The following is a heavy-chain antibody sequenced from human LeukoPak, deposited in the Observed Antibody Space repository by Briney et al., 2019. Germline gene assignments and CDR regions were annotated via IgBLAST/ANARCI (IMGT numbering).Heavy chain of an antibody. Sequence: SETLSLTCAVYGGSFSGYYWSWIRQPPGKGLEWIGEINHSGSTNYNPSLKSRVTISVDTSKNQFSLKLSSVTAADTAVYYCARGGSNYGGSGRYYFDYWGQGILVTVSS. V-gene: IGHV4-34*01. D-gene: IGHD3-10*01. CDR2: INHSGST. J-gene: IGHJ4*02. CDR3: ARGGSNYGGSGRYYFDY. CDR1: GGSFSGYY.